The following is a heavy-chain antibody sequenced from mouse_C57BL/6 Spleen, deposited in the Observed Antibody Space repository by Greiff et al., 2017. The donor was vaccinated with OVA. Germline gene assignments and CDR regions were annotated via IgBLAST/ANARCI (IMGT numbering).Heavy chain of an antibody. J-gene: IGHJ2*01. V-gene: IGHV3-6*01. CDR3: ARVAIYYGLDY. CDR1: GYSITSGYY. D-gene: IGHD2-1*01. CDR2: ISYDGSN. Sequence: VQLKESGPGLVKPSQSLSLTCSVTGYSITSGYYWNWIRQFPGNKLEWMGYISYDGSNNYNPSLKNRISITRDTSKNQFFLKLNSVTTEDTATYYCARVAIYYGLDYWGQGTTLTVAS.